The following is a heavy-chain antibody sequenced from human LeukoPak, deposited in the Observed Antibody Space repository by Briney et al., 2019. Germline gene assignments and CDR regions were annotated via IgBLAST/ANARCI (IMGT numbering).Heavy chain of an antibody. V-gene: IGHV3-21*01. CDR3: ARESTSSWPYNWFDP. Sequence: PGGSLRLSCAASGFTFSSYSMNWVRQAPGKGLEWVSSISSSSSYIYYADSVKGRFTISRDNAKNSLYLQMNSLRAEDTAVYYCARESTSSWPYNWFDPWGQGTLVTVSS. CDR2: ISSSSSYI. D-gene: IGHD6-13*01. CDR1: GFTFSSYS. J-gene: IGHJ5*02.